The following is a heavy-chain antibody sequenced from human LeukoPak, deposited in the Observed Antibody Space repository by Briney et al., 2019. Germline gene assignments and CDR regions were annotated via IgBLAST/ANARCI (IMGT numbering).Heavy chain of an antibody. CDR1: GYTFTSYD. CDR3: ARGLRGPRGGVGAY. J-gene: IGHJ4*02. V-gene: IGHV1-8*01. Sequence: GASVKVSCKASGYTFTSYDINWVLQATGQGLEWMGWMNPNSGNTGYAQKFQGRVTMTRNTSISTAYMELSSLRSEDTAVYYCARGLRGPRGGVGAYWGQGTLVTVSS. D-gene: IGHD4/OR15-4a*01. CDR2: MNPNSGNT.